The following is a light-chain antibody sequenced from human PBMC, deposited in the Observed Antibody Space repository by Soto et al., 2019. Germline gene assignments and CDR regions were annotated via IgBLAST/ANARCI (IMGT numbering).Light chain of an antibody. CDR2: EIN. CDR1: SSDVGGYNS. J-gene: IGLJ1*01. Sequence: QSVLTQPASVSGSPGQSITISCTGTSSDVGGYNSVSWYQQHPGKTPKLIIYEINNRPSGVSNRFSASKSANTASLTISGLQADDEAIYYCKSYTTTGAYVFGTGTKLTVL. CDR3: KSYTTTGAYV. V-gene: IGLV2-14*01.